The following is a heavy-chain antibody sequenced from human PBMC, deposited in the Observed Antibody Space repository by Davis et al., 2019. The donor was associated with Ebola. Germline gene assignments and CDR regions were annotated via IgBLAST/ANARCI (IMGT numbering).Heavy chain of an antibody. CDR3: ARQYDFWSGYYDAFDI. CDR1: GFTVSSNY. Sequence: GESLKISCAASGFTVSSNYMSWVRQAPGKGLEWVSVIYSGGSTYYADSVKGRFTISRDNSKNTLYLQMNSLRAEDTAVYYCARQYDFWSGYYDAFDIWGQGTMVTVSS. J-gene: IGHJ3*02. D-gene: IGHD3-3*01. V-gene: IGHV3-53*01. CDR2: IYSGGST.